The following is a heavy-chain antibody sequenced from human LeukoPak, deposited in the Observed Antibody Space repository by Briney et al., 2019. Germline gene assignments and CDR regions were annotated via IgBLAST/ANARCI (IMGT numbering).Heavy chain of an antibody. CDR2: IIPIFGTA. V-gene: IGHV1-69*05. Sequence: ASVKVSCKASGGTFSSYAISWVRQAPGQWLEWMGRIIPIFGTANYAQKFQGRVTITTDESTSTAYMELSSLRSEDTAVYYCARADYYGSGSSLAFDIWGQGTMVTVSS. CDR1: GGTFSSYA. CDR3: ARADYYGSGSSLAFDI. D-gene: IGHD3-10*01. J-gene: IGHJ3*02.